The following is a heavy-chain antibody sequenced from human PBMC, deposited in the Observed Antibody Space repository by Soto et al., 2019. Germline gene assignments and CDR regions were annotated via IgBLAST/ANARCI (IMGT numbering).Heavy chain of an antibody. CDR3: ARVLYYGAGSYSPYGMDV. V-gene: IGHV1-69*01. CDR2: VSPPFRTS. J-gene: IGHJ6*02. D-gene: IGHD3-10*01. CDR1: GVSFNNNG. Sequence: QVQLVQSGAEVKKPGSSVKVSCKTSGVSFNNNGIGWVRQAPGHGLEWMGGVSPPFRTSNYARKFQGRISLTADAPTGTVNMELSSLTSEDTAQEYCARVLYYGAGSYSPYGMDVGGHGTTVTVSS.